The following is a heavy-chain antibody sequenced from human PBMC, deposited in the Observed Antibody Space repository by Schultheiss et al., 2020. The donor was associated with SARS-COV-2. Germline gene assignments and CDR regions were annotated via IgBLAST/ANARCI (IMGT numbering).Heavy chain of an antibody. J-gene: IGHJ6*02. CDR2: INHSGST. V-gene: IGHV4-59*08. CDR3: ARRPAGDWNPYNYYYYGMDV. Sequence: SQTLSLTCTVSGGSISSYYWSWIRQPPGKGLEWIGEINHSGSTNYNPSLKSRVTISVDTSKNQFSLKLSSVTAADTAVYYCARRPAGDWNPYNYYYYGMDVWGQGTTVTVSS. D-gene: IGHD1-1*01. CDR1: GGSISSYY.